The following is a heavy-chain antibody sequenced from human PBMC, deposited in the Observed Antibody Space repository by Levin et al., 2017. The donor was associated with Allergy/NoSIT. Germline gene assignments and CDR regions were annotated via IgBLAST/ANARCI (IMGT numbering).Heavy chain of an antibody. CDR1: GFTFSDYY. Sequence: PGGSLRLSCAASGFTFSDYYMSWIRQAPGKGLEWVSYISSSGSTIYYADSVKGRFTISRDNAKNSLYLQMNSLRAEDTAVYYCARGAAGKIAVAGPDYYYDYGMDVWGQGTTVTVSS. V-gene: IGHV3-11*01. CDR2: ISSSGSTI. D-gene: IGHD6-13*01. J-gene: IGHJ6*02. CDR3: ARGAAGKIAVAGPDYYYDYGMDV.